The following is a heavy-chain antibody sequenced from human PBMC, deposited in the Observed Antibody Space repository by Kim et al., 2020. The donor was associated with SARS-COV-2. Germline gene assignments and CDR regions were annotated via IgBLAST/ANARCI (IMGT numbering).Heavy chain of an antibody. CDR3: ARGLRYCSGGSCYWTVTTPFDY. Sequence: SETLSLTCAVYGGSFSGYYWSWIRQPPGKGLEWIGEINHSGSTNYNPSLKSRVTISVDTSKNQFSLKLSSVTAADTAVYYCARGLRYCSGGSCYWTVTTPFDYWGQGTLVTVSS. CDR1: GGSFSGYY. J-gene: IGHJ4*02. D-gene: IGHD2-15*01. CDR2: INHSGST. V-gene: IGHV4-34*01.